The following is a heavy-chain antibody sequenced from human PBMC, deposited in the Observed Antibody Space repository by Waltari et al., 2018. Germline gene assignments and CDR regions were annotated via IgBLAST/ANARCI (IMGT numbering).Heavy chain of an antibody. D-gene: IGHD1-7*01. V-gene: IGHV1-2*02. CDR1: GYTFTAYY. CDR3: AREALGGTKAFDM. J-gene: IGHJ3*02. Sequence: QLQIMQSGAEVKKPGASVKVSCQASGYTFTAYYIHWARQAPGQGLEWMGWINPNTGGADCAQSFQGRVTVTRDTSISTVYMELSGLTSDDTAVYYCAREALGGTKAFDMWGQGTMVTVSS. CDR2: INPNTGGA.